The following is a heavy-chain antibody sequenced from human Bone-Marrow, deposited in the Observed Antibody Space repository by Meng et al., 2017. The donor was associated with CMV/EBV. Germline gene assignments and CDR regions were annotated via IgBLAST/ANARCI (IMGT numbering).Heavy chain of an antibody. CDR2: ISGSGGST. CDR3: ARGGCSSTRCSVTYYYYGMDV. D-gene: IGHD2-2*01. Sequence: GGSLRLSCAASGFTFSSYAISWVRQAPGKGLEWVSAISGSGGSTYYADFVKGRFTISRDNSKNTLYLQMNSLRAEDTAVYYCARGGCSSTRCSVTYYYYGMDVWGQGTTVTVSS. CDR1: GFTFSSYA. V-gene: IGHV3-23*01. J-gene: IGHJ6*02.